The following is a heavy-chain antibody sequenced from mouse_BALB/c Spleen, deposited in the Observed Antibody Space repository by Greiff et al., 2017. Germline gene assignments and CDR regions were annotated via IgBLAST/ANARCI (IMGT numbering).Heavy chain of an antibody. CDR1: GFNIKDTY. CDR3: ARHYDYDVFAD. Sequence: VQLQQSGAELVKPGASVKLSCTASGFNIKDTYMHWVKQRPEQGLEWIGRIDPANGNTKYDPKFQGKATITADTSSNTAYLQLSSLTSEDTAVYYCARHYDYDVFADWGQGTLVTVSA. J-gene: IGHJ3*01. V-gene: IGHV14-3*02. CDR2: IDPANGNT. D-gene: IGHD2-4*01.